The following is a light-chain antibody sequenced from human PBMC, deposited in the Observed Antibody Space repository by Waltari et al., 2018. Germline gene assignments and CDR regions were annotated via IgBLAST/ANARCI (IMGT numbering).Light chain of an antibody. Sequence: DIQMTQSPSSLSASVGDRVTITCQASQDINIYLDWYQQKPGNAPKLWIYDASNLETGVPSRFSGSGSVTDFSFTITSLQPEDSATYYCQQYDTLPITFGQGTRLEIK. CDR1: QDINIY. CDR2: DAS. V-gene: IGKV1-33*01. J-gene: IGKJ5*01. CDR3: QQYDTLPIT.